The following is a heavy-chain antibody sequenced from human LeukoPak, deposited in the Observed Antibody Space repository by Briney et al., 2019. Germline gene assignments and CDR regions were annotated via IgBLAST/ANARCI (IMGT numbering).Heavy chain of an antibody. CDR2: IYPGDSDT. J-gene: IGHJ4*02. CDR1: GYTFTSYG. V-gene: IGHV5-51*01. D-gene: IGHD2-2*02. Sequence: KVSCKASGYTFTSYGISWVRQMPGKGLELMGTIYPGDSDTRYSPSFQGQVTISADKSISTAYLQWSSLKASDTAMYYCASGHTAWDWGQGTLVTVSS. CDR3: ASGHTAWD.